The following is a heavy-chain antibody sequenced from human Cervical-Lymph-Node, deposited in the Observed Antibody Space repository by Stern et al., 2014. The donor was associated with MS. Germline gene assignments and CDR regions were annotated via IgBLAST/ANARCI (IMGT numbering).Heavy chain of an antibody. CDR1: GFSLSNARMG. V-gene: IGHV2-26*01. J-gene: IGHJ4*02. CDR2: IFSNDEK. D-gene: IGHD3-3*01. Sequence: QITLKESGPVLVKPTETLTLTCTVSGFSLSNARMGVSWIRQPPGKALEWLGHIFSNDEKSYSTSLKSRLTISKDTSKSQVVLTMTNMDPVDTATYYCARTYYDFWSGLSFDYWGQGTLVTVSS. CDR3: ARTYYDFWSGLSFDY.